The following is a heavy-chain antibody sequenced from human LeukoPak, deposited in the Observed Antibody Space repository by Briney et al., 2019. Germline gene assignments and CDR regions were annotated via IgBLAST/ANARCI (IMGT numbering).Heavy chain of an antibody. Sequence: GRSLRLSCAASGFTFSTYGMHWVRQAPGKGLEWVTVISNDGRKTYYADSVKGRFTISRDNSKNTLYLQMNSLRAEDTAVYYCAKGVRSSGYYYVYFQHWGQGTLVTVSS. D-gene: IGHD3-22*01. CDR2: ISNDGRKT. CDR1: GFTFSTYG. CDR3: AKGVRSSGYYYVYFQH. V-gene: IGHV3-30*04. J-gene: IGHJ1*01.